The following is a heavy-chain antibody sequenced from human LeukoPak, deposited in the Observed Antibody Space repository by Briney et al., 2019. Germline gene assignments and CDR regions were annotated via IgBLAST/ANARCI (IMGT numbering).Heavy chain of an antibody. CDR2: INPSGGST. V-gene: IGHV1-46*01. CDR3: ARVSTSSPRENHYFDY. D-gene: IGHD2-2*01. J-gene: IGHJ4*02. CDR1: GYTFTSYA. Sequence: RASVKVSCKASGYTFTSYAMNWVRQAPGQGLEWMGIINPSGGSTSYAQKFQGRVTMTRDTSTSTVYMELSSLRSEDTAVYYCARVSTSSPRENHYFDYWGQGTLVTVSS.